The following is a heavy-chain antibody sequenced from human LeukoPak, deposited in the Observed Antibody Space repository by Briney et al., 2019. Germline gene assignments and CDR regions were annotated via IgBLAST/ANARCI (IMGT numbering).Heavy chain of an antibody. J-gene: IGHJ6*02. CDR1: GFTFTSSA. CDR3: ARGVPAAQCMDV. V-gene: IGHV1-58*02. CDR2: IVVGSGNT. Sequence: SVKVSCKASGFTFTSSAMQWVRQARGQRLEWIGWIVVGSGNTNYAQKFQERVTITRDMSTSTAYMELSSLRSEDTAVYYCARGVPAAQCMDVWGQGTTVTVSS. D-gene: IGHD2-2*01.